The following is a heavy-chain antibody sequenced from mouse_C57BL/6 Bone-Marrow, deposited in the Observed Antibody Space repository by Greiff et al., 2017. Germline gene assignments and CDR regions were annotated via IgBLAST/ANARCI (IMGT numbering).Heavy chain of an antibody. J-gene: IGHJ2*01. CDR3: ARLASYYFDY. Sequence: DVHLVESGGGLVKPGGSLKLSCAASGFTFSDYGMHWVRQAPEKGLEWVAYISSGSSTIYYADTVKGRFPISRDNAKNTLFLQMTSLRSEDTAIYYCARLASYYFDYWGQGTTLTVSS. CDR1: GFTFSDYG. CDR2: ISSGSSTI. V-gene: IGHV5-17*01.